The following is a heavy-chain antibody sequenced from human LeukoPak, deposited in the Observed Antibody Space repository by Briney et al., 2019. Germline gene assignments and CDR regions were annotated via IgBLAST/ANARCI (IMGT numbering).Heavy chain of an antibody. D-gene: IGHD3-3*01. CDR2: IYYSGST. V-gene: IGHV4-59*01. CDR1: GGSISSYY. Sequence: PPETLSLTCTVSGGSISSYYWSWIRQPPGKGLEWIGYIYYSGSTNYNPSLKSRVTISVDTSKNQFSLKLSSVTAADTAVYYCARGLDITIFGVVPNWFDPWGQGTLVTVSS. CDR3: ARGLDITIFGVVPNWFDP. J-gene: IGHJ5*02.